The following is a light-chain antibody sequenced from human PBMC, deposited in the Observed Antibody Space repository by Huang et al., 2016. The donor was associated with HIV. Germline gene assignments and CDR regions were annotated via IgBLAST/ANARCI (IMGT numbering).Light chain of an antibody. CDR3: MQALQTPWT. Sequence: DIVMTQSPLSLPVIPGESASISCRSSQSLLHSNGFNYLDWYLQKPGQSPQLLICLGSNRASGVPDRFSGSGSGTDFTLKISRVEAEDVGVYYCMQALQTPWTFGQGTKVEIK. V-gene: IGKV2-28*01. CDR2: LGS. J-gene: IGKJ1*01. CDR1: QSLLHSNGFNY.